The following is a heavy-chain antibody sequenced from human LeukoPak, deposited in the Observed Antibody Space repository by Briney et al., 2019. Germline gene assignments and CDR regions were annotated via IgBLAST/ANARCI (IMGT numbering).Heavy chain of an antibody. CDR2: IWYDGSNK. J-gene: IGHJ4*02. CDR3: ARDREYYFAY. Sequence: GGSLRLSCAASGFTFSSYGMHWVRQAPGKGLEWVAAIWYDGSNKYYADSVKGRFTISRDNAKNTRYLQMYSLRAEHTAVYYCARDREYYFAYWGQGTLVSVS. V-gene: IGHV3-33*01. D-gene: IGHD3-10*01. CDR1: GFTFSSYG.